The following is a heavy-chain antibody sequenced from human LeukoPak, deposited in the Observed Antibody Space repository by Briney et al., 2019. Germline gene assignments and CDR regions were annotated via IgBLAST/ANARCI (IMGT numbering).Heavy chain of an antibody. CDR1: GFTFSMYA. CDR2: ISVDGGGT. J-gene: IGHJ4*02. Sequence: GGSLRLSCAASGFTFSMYAMSWVRQAPGKGLEWVSVISVDGGGTYYADSVKGRFTISRDNSKSTLYLEMNSLRAEDTAVYYCAKDSVGVAGPDYWGQGSLVTVSS. D-gene: IGHD6-19*01. V-gene: IGHV3-23*01. CDR3: AKDSVGVAGPDY.